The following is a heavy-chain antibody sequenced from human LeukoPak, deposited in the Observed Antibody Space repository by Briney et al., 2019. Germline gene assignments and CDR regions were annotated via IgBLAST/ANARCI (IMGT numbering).Heavy chain of an antibody. V-gene: IGHV4-34*01. CDR2: IKHTGST. Sequence: PSETLSLTCAVYGGSFSGYYWTWIRQPPGKGLEWIGEIKHTGSTNYNPSLKSRVTISVDTSKNQFSLKLTSVTAADTAVYYCARGTNYYGSGDYWGQGTLVTVSS. J-gene: IGHJ4*02. CDR1: GGSFSGYY. D-gene: IGHD3-10*01. CDR3: ARGTNYYGSGDY.